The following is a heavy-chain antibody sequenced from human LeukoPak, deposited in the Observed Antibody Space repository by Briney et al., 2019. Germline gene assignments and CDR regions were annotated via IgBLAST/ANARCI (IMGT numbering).Heavy chain of an antibody. CDR2: IYYSGST. J-gene: IGHJ3*02. Sequence: SQTLSLTCTVSGGSISSDGYYWSWIRQHPGKGLEWIGYIYYSGSTYYNPSLKSRVTISVDTSKNQFSLELSSVTAADTAVYYCARTLAPDAFDIWGQGQWSLSLQ. CDR1: GGSISSDGYY. CDR3: ARTLAPDAFDI. V-gene: IGHV4-31*03.